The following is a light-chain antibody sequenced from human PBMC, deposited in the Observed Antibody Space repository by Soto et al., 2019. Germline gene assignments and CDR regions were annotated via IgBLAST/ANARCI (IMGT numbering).Light chain of an antibody. V-gene: IGKV1-39*01. Sequence: DVNITQVAFSLDEYVGDRVTVTCQTSQSICNYLNWYQQKPGKAPKLLIYAASSVQSGVPLRFSGTGSGTDFTLTISSLQPEDFATYYCEQNYSTPVTFGHGTRLEI. CDR3: EQNYSTPVT. CDR1: QSICNY. J-gene: IGKJ5*01. CDR2: AAS.